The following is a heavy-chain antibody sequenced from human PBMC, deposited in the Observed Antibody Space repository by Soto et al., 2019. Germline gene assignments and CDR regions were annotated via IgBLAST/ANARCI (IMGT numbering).Heavy chain of an antibody. Sequence: EGQLLESGGGLVQPGGSLRLSCAASGFSFSSYAMSWVRQAPGKGLEWVSTITGGGGGTYYADSVKGRFTISRDNSKNTLYLQMNSLRAEDTAVYYCAKDRYYYILTEDYNDYYHYGMDVWGQGTTVTVSS. CDR1: GFSFSSYA. D-gene: IGHD3-9*01. CDR3: AKDRYYYILTEDYNDYYHYGMDV. CDR2: ITGGGGGT. V-gene: IGHV3-23*01. J-gene: IGHJ6*02.